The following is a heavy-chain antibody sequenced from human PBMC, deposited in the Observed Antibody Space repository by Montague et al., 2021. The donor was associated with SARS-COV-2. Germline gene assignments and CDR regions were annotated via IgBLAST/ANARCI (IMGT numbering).Heavy chain of an antibody. CDR2: IYYSGST. Sequence: SETLSLTCTVSGGSISSYHWSWIRQPPGKGLEWIGYIYYSGSTNYNPPLKSRVTISLDTSKNQFSLKLNSVTAADTAVYYCARGSYGPDALDIWGQGTMVAVSS. CDR1: GGSISSYH. CDR3: ARGSYGPDALDI. D-gene: IGHD5-18*01. J-gene: IGHJ3*02. V-gene: IGHV4-59*01.